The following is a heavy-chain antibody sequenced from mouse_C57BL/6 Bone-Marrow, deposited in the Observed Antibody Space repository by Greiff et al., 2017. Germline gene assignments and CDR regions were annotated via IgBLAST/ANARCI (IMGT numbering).Heavy chain of an antibody. CDR3: ARVGNYNYYAMDY. D-gene: IGHD2-1*01. CDR2: IYPRSGNT. V-gene: IGHV1-81*01. CDR1: GYTFTSYG. J-gene: IGHJ4*01. Sequence: VKLQESGAELARPGASVKLSCKASGYTFTSYGISWVKQRTGQGLEWIGEIYPRSGNTYYNEKFKGKATLTADKSSSTAYLELRILTSEDSAVYFCARVGNYNYYAMDYWGQGTSVTVSS.